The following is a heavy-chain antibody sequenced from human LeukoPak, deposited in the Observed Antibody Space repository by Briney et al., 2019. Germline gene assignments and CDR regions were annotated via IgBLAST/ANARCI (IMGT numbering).Heavy chain of an antibody. CDR2: INPEGITS. D-gene: IGHD3/OR15-3a*01. Sequence: GGSLRLSCAASGFTLNTYWMHWVRQAPGQGLVWVSDINPEGITSNYADSVRGRFTISRDNAQNTLYLQMDGLRAEDTGIYYCVFFYTGLKIPYWGQGALVTVS. V-gene: IGHV3-74*01. CDR3: VFFYTGLKIPY. CDR1: GFTLNTYW. J-gene: IGHJ4*02.